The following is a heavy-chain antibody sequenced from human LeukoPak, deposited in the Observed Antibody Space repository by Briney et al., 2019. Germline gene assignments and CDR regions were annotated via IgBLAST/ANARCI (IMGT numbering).Heavy chain of an antibody. V-gene: IGHV3-33*01. CDR2: IWYDGSIT. CDR3: ARITTTALDI. Sequence: GGSLRLSCAASGFTLSSHGMHWVRQAPGKGLEWVAIIWYDGSITQYAESVKGRFTISRDVSKNTPYLQMNSLRAEDTALYYCARITTTALDIWGQGTMVTVSS. D-gene: IGHD4-4*01. CDR1: GFTLSSHG. J-gene: IGHJ3*02.